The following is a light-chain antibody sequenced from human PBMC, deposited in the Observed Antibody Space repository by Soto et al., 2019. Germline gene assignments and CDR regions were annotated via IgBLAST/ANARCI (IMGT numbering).Light chain of an antibody. CDR3: AAWDDSLSGHFV. V-gene: IGLV1-44*01. CDR1: SSKIGTNT. CDR2: NNN. Sequence: QSVLNQPPSASGAPRQGGPIFCYGNSSKIGTNTVSWYQHLPGTAPQLLIYNNNQRPSGVPDRFSGSKSGTSASLAISGLQSEDEADYYCAAWDDSLSGHFVFGTGTKVTVL. J-gene: IGLJ1*01.